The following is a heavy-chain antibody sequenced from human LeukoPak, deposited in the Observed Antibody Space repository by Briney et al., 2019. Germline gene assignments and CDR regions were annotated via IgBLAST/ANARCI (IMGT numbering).Heavy chain of an antibody. J-gene: IGHJ6*03. D-gene: IGHD3-3*01. CDR2: ISGSISSI. V-gene: IGHV3-48*01. CDR3: ARVDVFGVVSSDYYYYYMDV. CDR1: GFTFSSYS. Sequence: GGSLRLSCAASGFTFSSYSMNWVRQAPGKGLEWVSYISGSISSIYYADSVKGRFTISRDNAKNSLYLQMNSLRAEDTAVYYCARVDVFGVVSSDYYYYYMDVWGKGTTVTVSS.